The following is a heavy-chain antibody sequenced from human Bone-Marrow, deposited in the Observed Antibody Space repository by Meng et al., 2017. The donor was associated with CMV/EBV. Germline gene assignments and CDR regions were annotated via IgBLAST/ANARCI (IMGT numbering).Heavy chain of an antibody. Sequence: GESLKLSCAASGFSFNNYGMHWVRQAPGKGLEWVAIIWYDGTKNYYAVSVKGRFTISRDNSKNTLYLQMNSLRAEDTAVYFCAKDRRRFLEELLDFYGMDVWGQGTTVTVSS. D-gene: IGHD3-3*01. CDR2: IWYDGTKN. J-gene: IGHJ6*02. CDR3: AKDRRRFLEELLDFYGMDV. V-gene: IGHV3-33*06. CDR1: GFSFNNYG.